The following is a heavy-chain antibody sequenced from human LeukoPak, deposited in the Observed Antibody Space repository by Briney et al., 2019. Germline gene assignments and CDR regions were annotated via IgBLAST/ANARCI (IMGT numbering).Heavy chain of an antibody. V-gene: IGHV3-23*01. CDR2: ISGSGSNT. CDR1: GFIFASYA. J-gene: IGHJ4*02. D-gene: IGHD3-22*01. Sequence: GGSLRLSCAASGFIFASYAMSWVRRPPGKGLEWVSTISGSGSNTYYADSVKGRFTISRDNSKNTLYLQMNSLRAEDTAVYYCAKDGYYDPFDYWGQGTLVTVSS. CDR3: AKDGYYDPFDY.